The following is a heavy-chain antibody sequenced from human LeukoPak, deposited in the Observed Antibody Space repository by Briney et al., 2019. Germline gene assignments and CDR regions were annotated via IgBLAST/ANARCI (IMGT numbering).Heavy chain of an antibody. J-gene: IGHJ5*02. Sequence: SETLSLTCTVSGGSIGSGSYYWSWIRQPDGKGLEWIGRSYIRGSTHYNPSLKSRVTISVDTSKNQFSLKLNSVTAADTAVYYCARIGYGSGSPTNLWGQGTLVTVSS. D-gene: IGHD3-10*01. CDR2: SYIRGST. CDR1: GGSIGSGSYY. CDR3: ARIGYGSGSPTNL. V-gene: IGHV4-61*02.